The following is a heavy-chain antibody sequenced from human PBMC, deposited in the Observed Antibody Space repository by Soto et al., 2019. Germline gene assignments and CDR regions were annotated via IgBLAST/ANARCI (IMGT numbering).Heavy chain of an antibody. D-gene: IGHD1-1*01. CDR2: ISASGGDT. V-gene: IGHV3-23*01. CDR1: GFTFSTYA. CDR3: ARRPTAPAS. Sequence: EAQMLESGGGSVQPGGSLRLSCAASGFTFSTYAVAWVRQSPGKGLEWVSSISASGGDTWYADSVKGRFTISRDNSKNTQYLQMTSRRVEYTADYYCARRPTAPASWGQGPLVTVSS. J-gene: IGHJ5*02.